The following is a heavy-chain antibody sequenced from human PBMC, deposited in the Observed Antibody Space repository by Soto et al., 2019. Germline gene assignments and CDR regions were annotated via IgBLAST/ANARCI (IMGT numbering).Heavy chain of an antibody. J-gene: IGHJ5*02. CDR1: GGSFSGYY. V-gene: IGHV4-34*01. CDR3: ARGLFRWFDP. Sequence: SETLSLTCAVYGGSFSGYYWSWIRQPPGKGLEWIGEINHSGSTNYNPSLKSRVTISVDTSKNQFSLKLSSVTAADTAVYYCARGLFRWFDPWGQGTLVTVYS. CDR2: INHSGST.